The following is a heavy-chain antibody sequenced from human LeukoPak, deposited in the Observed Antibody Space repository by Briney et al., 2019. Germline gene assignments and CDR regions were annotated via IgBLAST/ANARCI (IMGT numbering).Heavy chain of an antibody. J-gene: IGHJ6*02. V-gene: IGHV3-33*01. Sequence: GGSLRLSCAASGFTFSSYGMHWVRQAPGKGLEWVAVIWYDGSNKYYADSVKGRFTISRDNSKNTLYLQMNSLRAEDTAVYYCARVSSPLYYYYGMDVWGQGTLVTVS. CDR1: GFTFSSYG. CDR2: IWYDGSNK. CDR3: ARVSSPLYYYYGMDV.